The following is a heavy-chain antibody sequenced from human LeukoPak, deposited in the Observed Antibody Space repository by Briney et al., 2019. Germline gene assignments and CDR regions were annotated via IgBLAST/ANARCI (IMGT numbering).Heavy chain of an antibody. Sequence: ASVKVSCKASGYTFTNYDINWVRRATGPGLEWLGWMNPNSGNTGFAQKFQDRVTLTRNTSISTAYMELSSLRSEDTAVYYCARMNYCDNSGEDNWFDPWGQGTLVTVSS. CDR2: MNPNSGNT. D-gene: IGHD3-22*01. CDR3: ARMNYCDNSGEDNWFDP. J-gene: IGHJ5*02. V-gene: IGHV1-8*01. CDR1: GYTFTNYD.